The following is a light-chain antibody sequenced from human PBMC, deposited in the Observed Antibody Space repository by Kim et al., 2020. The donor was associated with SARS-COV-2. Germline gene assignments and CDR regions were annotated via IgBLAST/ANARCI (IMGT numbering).Light chain of an antibody. V-gene: IGLV3-21*03. CDR2: DDS. J-gene: IGLJ3*02. Sequence: APGKPARIACGRENIGSKSVHWYQQRPGQAPVLVIYDDSDRPSAIPERFSGSNSGNTATLTISRVEAGDEADYYCQVWDRSSDQWVFGGGTQLTVL. CDR3: QVWDRSSDQWV. CDR1: NIGSKS.